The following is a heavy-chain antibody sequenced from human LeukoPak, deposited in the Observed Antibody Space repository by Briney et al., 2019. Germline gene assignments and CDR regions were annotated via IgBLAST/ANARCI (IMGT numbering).Heavy chain of an antibody. V-gene: IGHV1-2*04. D-gene: IGHD5-18*01. CDR2: INPNSGGT. Sequence: ASVKVSCKASGYTFTGYYMHWVRQAPGQGLEWMGWINPNSGGTNYAQKFQGWVTITRDTSISTAYMELSRLRSDDTAVYYCARGRRRTAMVAREFRFDAFDIWGQGTMVTVSS. J-gene: IGHJ3*02. CDR1: GYTFTGYY. CDR3: ARGRRRTAMVAREFRFDAFDI.